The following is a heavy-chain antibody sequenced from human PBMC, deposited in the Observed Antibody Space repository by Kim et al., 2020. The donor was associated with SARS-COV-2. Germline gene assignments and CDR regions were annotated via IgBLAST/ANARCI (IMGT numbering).Heavy chain of an antibody. Sequence: SETLSLTCTVSGGSISSSSYYWGWIRQPPGKGLEWIGSIYYSGSTYYNPSLKSRVTISVDTSKNQFSLKLSSVTAADTAVYYCARDPTYSSGWVPRPRRAFDIWGQGTMVTVSS. CDR2: IYYSGST. J-gene: IGHJ3*02. CDR3: ARDPTYSSGWVPRPRRAFDI. V-gene: IGHV4-39*01. D-gene: IGHD6-19*01. CDR1: GGSISSSSYY.